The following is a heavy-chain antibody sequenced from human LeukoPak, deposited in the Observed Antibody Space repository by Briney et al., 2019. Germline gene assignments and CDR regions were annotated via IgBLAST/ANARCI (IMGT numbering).Heavy chain of an antibody. V-gene: IGHV3-74*01. CDR2: INTDGSST. D-gene: IGHD4-17*01. CDR1: GFTFSSYW. CDR3: AKAHDDYGSYYFYAMDV. J-gene: IGHJ6*02. Sequence: GGSLRLSCAASGFTFSSYWMHWVRQAPGKGLVWVSRINTDGSSTSYADSVKGRFTISGDNAKNTLYLQMNSLRAADTAVYYCAKAHDDYGSYYFYAMDVWGQGTTVTVSS.